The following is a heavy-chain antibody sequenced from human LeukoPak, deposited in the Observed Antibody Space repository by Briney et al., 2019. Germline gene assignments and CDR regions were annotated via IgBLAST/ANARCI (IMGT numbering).Heavy chain of an antibody. J-gene: IGHJ4*02. Sequence: GGSLRLSCAVSGVSFSGYAMHWVRQAPGKGLEWVVLIKYDASDEYYADSVKGRFTISRDDSRNTLYLQMTSLRAEDTAVYYCARGQSVGWEIGVCDFWGQGSLVTVAS. D-gene: IGHD1-26*01. V-gene: IGHV3-33*01. CDR2: IKYDASDE. CDR1: GVSFSGYA. CDR3: ARGQSVGWEIGVCDF.